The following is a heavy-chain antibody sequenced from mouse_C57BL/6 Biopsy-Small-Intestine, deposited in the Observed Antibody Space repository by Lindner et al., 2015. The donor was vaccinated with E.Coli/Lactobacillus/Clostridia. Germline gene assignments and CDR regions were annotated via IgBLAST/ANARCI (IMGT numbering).Heavy chain of an antibody. V-gene: IGHV5-4*01. D-gene: IGHD1-1*01. CDR2: ISDGGSYT. Sequence: VQLQESGEALVKPGGSLKLSCAASGFTFSSYAMSWVRQTPEKRLEWVATISDGGSYTYYPGQIVKGRFTISRDNAKNNLYLQMSHLKSEDTAMYYCAREYYGSSPFDYWGQGTTLTVSS. CDR1: GFTFSSYA. J-gene: IGHJ2*01. CDR3: AREYYGSSPFDY.